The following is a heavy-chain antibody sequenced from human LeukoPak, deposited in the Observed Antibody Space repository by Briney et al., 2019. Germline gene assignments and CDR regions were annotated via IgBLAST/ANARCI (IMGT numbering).Heavy chain of an antibody. Sequence: SVKVSCKASGGTFSSYAISWVRQAPGQGLEWMGGIIPIFGTTNYAQKFQGRVTITADESTSTASMELSSLRSEDTAVYYCARDLQVGNGDCWGQGTLVTVSS. CDR1: GGTFSSYA. CDR3: ARDLQVGNGDC. D-gene: IGHD1-26*01. J-gene: IGHJ4*02. V-gene: IGHV1-69*13. CDR2: IIPIFGTT.